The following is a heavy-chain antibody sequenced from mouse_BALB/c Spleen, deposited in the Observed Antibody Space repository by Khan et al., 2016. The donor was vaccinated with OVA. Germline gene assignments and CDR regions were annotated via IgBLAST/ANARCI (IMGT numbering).Heavy chain of an antibody. V-gene: IGHV5-15*02. J-gene: IGHJ4*01. Sequence: EVQGVESGGGLVQPGGSRKLSCAASGFTFSDYGMAWVRQDPGQGPEGVAFISNLAYSIYYAATVKGRFTISRENAKNTLYLEMSTLRSEDTAMYYWARSWAMDYWGQGTSVTVSS. CDR2: ISNLAYSI. CDR1: GFTFSDYG. CDR3: ARSWAMDY.